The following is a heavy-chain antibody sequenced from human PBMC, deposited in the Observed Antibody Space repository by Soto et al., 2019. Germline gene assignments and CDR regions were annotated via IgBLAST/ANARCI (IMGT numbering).Heavy chain of an antibody. V-gene: IGHV1-2*04. J-gene: IGHJ6*02. CDR1: GYTFTGYY. CDR2: INPNSGGT. Sequence: ASVKVSCKASGYTFTGYYMHWVRQAPGQGLEWMGWINPNSGGTNYAQKFQGWVTMTRDTSISTAYMELSRLRSDDTAVYYCARGLTVTTIGSMHVWGQGTTVTVSS. D-gene: IGHD4-4*01. CDR3: ARGLTVTTIGSMHV.